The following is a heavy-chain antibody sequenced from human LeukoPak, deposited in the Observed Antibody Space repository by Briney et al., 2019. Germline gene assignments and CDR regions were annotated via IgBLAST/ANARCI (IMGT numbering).Heavy chain of an antibody. CDR3: ASSGDLYYFDY. V-gene: IGHV1-69*05. CDR2: ITPIFGTA. CDR1: GYTFTGYY. Sequence: ASVKVSCKASGYTFTGYYMHWVRQAPGQGLEWMGRITPIFGTANYAQKFQGRVTITTDEFTSTAYMELSSLRSEDTAVYYCASSGDLYYFDYWGQGALVTVSS. D-gene: IGHD7-27*01. J-gene: IGHJ4*02.